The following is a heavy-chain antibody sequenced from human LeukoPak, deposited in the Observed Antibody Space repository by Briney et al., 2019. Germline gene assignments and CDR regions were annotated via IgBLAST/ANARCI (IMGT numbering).Heavy chain of an antibody. Sequence: GGSLRLSCAASGFTFSSYGMHWVRQAPGKGLEWVAVISYDGSKKFYRDSVKGRFTISRDNSKNTLYLEMNTLRVEDTAVYHCVKEQSSGYYRVADYWGQGTLVTVSS. V-gene: IGHV3-30*18. CDR3: VKEQSSGYYRVADY. D-gene: IGHD6-19*01. CDR1: GFTFSSYG. CDR2: ISYDGSKK. J-gene: IGHJ4*02.